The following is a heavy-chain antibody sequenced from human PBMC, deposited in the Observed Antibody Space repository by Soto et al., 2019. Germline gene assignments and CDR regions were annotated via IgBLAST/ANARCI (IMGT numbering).Heavy chain of an antibody. CDR3: ARDGGGYSVY. V-gene: IGHV3-7*01. CDR1: GGSISDYY. Sequence: ETLSLTCTVSGGSISDYYWSWVRQAPGKGLEWVANTKQDESEKYYVDSVKGRFTISRDNAKNSLFLQMDSLRAEDTAVYYCARDGGGYSVYWGQGTLVTVSS. D-gene: IGHD2-21*01. CDR2: TKQDESEK. J-gene: IGHJ4*02.